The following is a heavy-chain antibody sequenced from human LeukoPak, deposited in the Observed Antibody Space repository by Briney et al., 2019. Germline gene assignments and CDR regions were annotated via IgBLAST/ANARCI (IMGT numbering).Heavy chain of an antibody. V-gene: IGHV3-49*03. Sequence: GGTLRLSCTAFGFTFGDYAMSWFRQAPGKGLEWVGFIRSKAYGGTTEYASSVKGRFIISRDDSKSIAYLQMNSLKTEDTAVYYCTSTASSVTTMGYYFDYWGQGTLVTVSS. D-gene: IGHD4-17*01. CDR3: TSTASSVTTMGYYFDY. CDR1: GFTFGDYA. CDR2: IRSKAYGGTT. J-gene: IGHJ4*02.